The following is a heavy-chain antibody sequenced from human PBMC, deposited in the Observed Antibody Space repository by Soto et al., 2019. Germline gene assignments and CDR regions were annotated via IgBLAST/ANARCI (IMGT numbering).Heavy chain of an antibody. CDR1: YVSVTNFF. CDR2: ISYSGRT. Sequence: QVRLQESGPGLVKPSETLSLTCNVSYVSVTNFFWSWIRQPPGKGLERIGFISYSGRTDSNPSLRRRVSISLDTSKNEFSLKLRSVTAPDTAVYYCARHYGDNDSGLDHWGQGTLVTVSS. J-gene: IGHJ4*02. CDR3: ARHYGDNDSGLDH. D-gene: IGHD4-17*01. V-gene: IGHV4-59*08.